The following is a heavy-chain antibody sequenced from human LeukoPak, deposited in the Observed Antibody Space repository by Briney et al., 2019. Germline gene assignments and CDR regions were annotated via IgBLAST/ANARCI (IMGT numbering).Heavy chain of an antibody. CDR2: INSDGTST. CDR3: ARVKGGSYYGTAEGFDY. J-gene: IGHJ4*02. V-gene: IGHV3-74*01. CDR1: GFTFSSYW. D-gene: IGHD1-26*01. Sequence: PAGSLRLSCAASGFTFSSYWMHWVRQGPGKGLVSVSRINSDGTSTNYADSVKGRFTISRDNAKNTLYLQMNSLRAEDTAVYYCARVKGGSYYGTAEGFDYWGQGTLVTVSS.